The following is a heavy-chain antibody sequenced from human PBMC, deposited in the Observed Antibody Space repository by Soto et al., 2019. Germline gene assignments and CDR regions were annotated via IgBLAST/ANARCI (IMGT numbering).Heavy chain of an antibody. Sequence: EVQLVESGGGLVQPGGSLRLSCAASGFTFSSYSMNWVRQAPGKGLEWISYINSVSSTINYADSVKGRFTISRDNAKKSLYLQMNSLRAEDTAVYYCARVGRNSGSLLWGQGTLITVSS. CDR1: GFTFSSYS. CDR2: INSVSSTI. J-gene: IGHJ4*02. V-gene: IGHV3-48*01. CDR3: ARVGRNSGSLL. D-gene: IGHD6-19*01.